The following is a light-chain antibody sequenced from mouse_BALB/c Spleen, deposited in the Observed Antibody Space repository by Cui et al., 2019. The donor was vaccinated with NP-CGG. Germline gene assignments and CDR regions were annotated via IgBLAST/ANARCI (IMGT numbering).Light chain of an antibody. J-gene: IGLJ1*01. Sequence: PVVTQESALPSSPGETVTLTCRSSTGAVTTSNYANWVQEKPDHLYTGLIGGTNNRATGVPARFSGSLIGDKAALTITGAQTEDEAIYFCALWYSNHWVFGGGTKLTVL. V-gene: IGLV1*01. CDR1: TGAVTTSNY. CDR3: ALWYSNHWV. CDR2: GTN.